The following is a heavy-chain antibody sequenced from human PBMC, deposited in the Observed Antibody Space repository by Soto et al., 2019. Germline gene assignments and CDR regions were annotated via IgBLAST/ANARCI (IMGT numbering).Heavy chain of an antibody. D-gene: IGHD5-18*01. CDR1: GFSFSRFW. Sequence: SGGSLRLSCAASGFSFSRFWMHWVRQAPGKGLVWVSRIYSDGSGPMYADSVKGRFTISRDNAKSTLYLQMNSLRAEDTAVYYCATLNSFGSDYWGQGTLVTVS. V-gene: IGHV3-74*03. CDR3: ATLNSFGSDY. J-gene: IGHJ4*02. CDR2: IYSDGSGP.